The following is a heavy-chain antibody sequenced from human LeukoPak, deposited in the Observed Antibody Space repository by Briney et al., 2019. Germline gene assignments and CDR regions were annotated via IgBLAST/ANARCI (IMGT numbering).Heavy chain of an antibody. CDR1: GFTFSNYA. V-gene: IGHV3-21*01. CDR2: ISSSSSFM. CDR3: VRVDHSLGKTYFDY. Sequence: GGSLRLSCAVSGFTFSNYAMTWVRQAPGKGLEWVSSISSSSSFMYYANSVKGRFTISRDNAKNALYLQMNSLRAEDTAVYYCVRVDHSLGKTYFDYWGQGTLVTVSS. D-gene: IGHD2-21*01. J-gene: IGHJ4*02.